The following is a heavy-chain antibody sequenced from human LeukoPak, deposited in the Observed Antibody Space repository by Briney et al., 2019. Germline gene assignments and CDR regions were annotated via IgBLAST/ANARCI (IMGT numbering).Heavy chain of an antibody. CDR1: GGSISSYY. CDR2: IYYSGST. V-gene: IGHV4-59*01. J-gene: IGHJ5*02. Sequence: SETLSLTCTVSGGSISSYYWSWIRQPPGKGLEWIGYIYYSGSTNYNPSLKSRVTISVDTSKNQFSLKLSSVTAADTAVYYCARHERAVNWFDPWGQGTLVTVSS. D-gene: IGHD1-1*01. CDR3: ARHERAVNWFDP.